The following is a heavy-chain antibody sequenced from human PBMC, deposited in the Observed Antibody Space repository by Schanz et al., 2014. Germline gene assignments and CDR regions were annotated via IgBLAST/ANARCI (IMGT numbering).Heavy chain of an antibody. D-gene: IGHD3-10*01. CDR1: GFTFSNYG. V-gene: IGHV3-21*01. CDR3: ARSGVDV. CDR2: ITGGSTTYT. Sequence: EVQVVESGGDLVQPGGSLRLSCAASGFTFSNYGMSWVRQAPGKGLEWVSCITGGSTTYTYYADSVRGRFTISRDNAKSSVYLQMNSLRAEDTAVYYCARSGVDVWGQGTTVTVSS. J-gene: IGHJ6*02.